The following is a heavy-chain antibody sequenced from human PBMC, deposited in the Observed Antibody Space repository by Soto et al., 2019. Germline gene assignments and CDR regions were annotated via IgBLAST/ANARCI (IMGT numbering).Heavy chain of an antibody. V-gene: IGHV3-30*18. D-gene: IGHD4-17*01. J-gene: IGHJ6*02. Sequence: GGSLRLSCAASGFTFSSYGMHWVRQAPGKGLEWVAVISYDGSNKYYADSVKGRFTISRDNSKNTLYLQMNSLRAEDTAVYYCAKDYGPHTVTTRRGDYYYGMDVWGQGTTVTVSS. CDR3: AKDYGPHTVTTRRGDYYYGMDV. CDR2: ISYDGSNK. CDR1: GFTFSSYG.